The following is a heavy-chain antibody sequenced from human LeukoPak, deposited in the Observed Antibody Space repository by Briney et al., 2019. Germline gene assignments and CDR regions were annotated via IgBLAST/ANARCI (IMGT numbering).Heavy chain of an antibody. D-gene: IGHD3-22*01. CDR1: GYSFTSYW. Sequence: GESLKISCKGFGYSFTSYWIGWVRQMPGKGLEWMGIIYPGDSDTRYSPSFRGQVTISADKSISTAYLQWSSLKASDTAMYYCATGFYSHYFDYCGQGTLVTVSS. J-gene: IGHJ4*02. CDR3: ATGFYSHYFDY. V-gene: IGHV5-51*01. CDR2: IYPGDSDT.